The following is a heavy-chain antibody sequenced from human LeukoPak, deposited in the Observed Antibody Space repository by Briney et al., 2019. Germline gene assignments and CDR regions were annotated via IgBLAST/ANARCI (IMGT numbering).Heavy chain of an antibody. J-gene: IGHJ6*03. CDR2: IYYSGST. D-gene: IGHD1-14*01. CDR3: ARASEDYYYYMDV. Sequence: SETLSLTCTVSGGSISSYFWSWIRQPPGKGLQWIGYIYYSGSTIYNPSLKSRVTISVDTSKNQFSLKLSSVTAADTAVYYCARASEDYYYYMDVWGKGTTVTISS. V-gene: IGHV4-59*01. CDR1: GGSISSYF.